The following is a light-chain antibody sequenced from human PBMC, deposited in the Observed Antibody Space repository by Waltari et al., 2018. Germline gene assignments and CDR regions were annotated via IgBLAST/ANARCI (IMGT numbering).Light chain of an antibody. J-gene: IGKJ4*01. CDR2: GAS. Sequence: VLLTQSPASLSVSPGDTVILSCRAIQSVRTNLVWYQQKAGQAPRTLIYGASTRASGVPSMFSGSGSETDFTLIISSLQSEDAAVYFCQQYYVWPPITFGGGTKLEI. CDR3: QQYYVWPPIT. CDR1: QSVRTN. V-gene: IGKV3-15*01.